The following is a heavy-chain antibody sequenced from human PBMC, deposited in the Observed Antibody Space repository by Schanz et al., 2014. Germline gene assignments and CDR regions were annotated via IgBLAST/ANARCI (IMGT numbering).Heavy chain of an antibody. CDR2: ISAFDDKT. Sequence: QVQLVQSGAEVKKPGASVKVSCKASGYTFTSYDINWVRQATGQGPEWMGWISAFDDKTDYAQNFQGRLIMTTDTSTTTVYMELRGLRSDDTAVYYCARETTIMTGGAFDVWGQGTMVTVSS. J-gene: IGHJ3*01. V-gene: IGHV1-18*01. CDR3: ARETTIMTGGAFDV. CDR1: GYTFTSYD. D-gene: IGHD3-9*01.